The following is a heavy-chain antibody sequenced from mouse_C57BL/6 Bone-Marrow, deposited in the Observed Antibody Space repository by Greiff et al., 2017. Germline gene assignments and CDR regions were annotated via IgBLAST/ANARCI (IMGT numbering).Heavy chain of an antibody. Sequence: EVKLMESGGDLVKPGGSLKLSCAASGFTFSSYGMSWVRQTPDKRLEWVATISSGGSYTYYPDSVKGRFTISRDNAKNTLYLQMSSLKSEDSAMYYWAISMMVTLDYWGQGTTLTVSS. CDR3: AISMMVTLDY. V-gene: IGHV5-6*01. J-gene: IGHJ2*01. CDR1: GFTFSSYG. CDR2: ISSGGSYT. D-gene: IGHD2-3*01.